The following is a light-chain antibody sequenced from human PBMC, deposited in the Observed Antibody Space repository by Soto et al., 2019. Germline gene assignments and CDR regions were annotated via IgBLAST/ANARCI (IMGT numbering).Light chain of an antibody. V-gene: IGLV2-8*01. Sequence: QSALTQPPSASGSPGQSVTISCSGTSSDVGGYNYVSWYQQHPGKAPKLMIYEFSKRPSGVPDRFSGSKSGNTASLTVSGLQAEDGADYYCSSYAGSKNWVFGGGTQLSAL. CDR2: EFS. CDR1: SSDVGGYNY. CDR3: SSYAGSKNWV. J-gene: IGLJ2*01.